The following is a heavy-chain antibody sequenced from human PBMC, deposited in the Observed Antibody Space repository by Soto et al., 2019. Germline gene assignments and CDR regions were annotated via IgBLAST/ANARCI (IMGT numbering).Heavy chain of an antibody. V-gene: IGHV4-34*01. CDR3: ARGATGY. CDR2: INHSGST. CDR1: GGSFSGYY. J-gene: IGHJ4*02. Sequence: QVQLQQWGAGLLKPSETLSLTCAVYGGSFSGYYWSWIRQPPGKGLEWIGEINHSGSTNYNPSLKSRVTKSGDSSKHQFSLKLSSVTAADTAGYYCARGATGYWGQGTLVTVSS.